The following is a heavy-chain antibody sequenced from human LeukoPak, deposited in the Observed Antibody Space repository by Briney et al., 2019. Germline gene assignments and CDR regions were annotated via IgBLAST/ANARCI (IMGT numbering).Heavy chain of an antibody. CDR3: VVGYYDSSGHAYFDY. D-gene: IGHD3-22*01. CDR2: IIPILGTA. V-gene: IGHV1-69*05. Sequence: ASVKVSCKASGGTFSSYAISWVRQAPGQGLEWMGGIIPILGTANYAQKFQGRVTITTDESTSTAYMELSSLRSEDTAVYYCVVGYYDSSGHAYFDYWDQGTLVTVSS. J-gene: IGHJ4*02. CDR1: GGTFSSYA.